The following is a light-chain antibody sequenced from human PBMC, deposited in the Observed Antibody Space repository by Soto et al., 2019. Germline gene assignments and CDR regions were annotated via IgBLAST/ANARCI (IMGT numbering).Light chain of an antibody. J-gene: IGKJ1*01. CDR2: DAS. Sequence: IQMTQSPYPLSSSVGDSFTTTCLASQSISSWLAWYQQKPGKAPKLRSYDASSLESGVTSRCSGSGSGTEFTLTITSLQPDDFATYYCQQYNSYPWTFGQGTKVDIK. CDR3: QQYNSYPWT. V-gene: IGKV1-5*01. CDR1: QSISSW.